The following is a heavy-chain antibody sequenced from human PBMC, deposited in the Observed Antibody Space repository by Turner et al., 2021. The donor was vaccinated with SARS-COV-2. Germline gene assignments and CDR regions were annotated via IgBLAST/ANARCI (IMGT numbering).Heavy chain of an antibody. Sequence: GFSLSTSGMCLSWIRQPPGKALEWLALIDWDDDKYYSTSLKTRLTISKDTSKNQVALTMTNMDPVDTATYYCARLRVEMATTLDFYYYGLDVWGQGTTVTVSS. J-gene: IGHJ6*02. D-gene: IGHD5-12*01. CDR1: GFSLSTSGMC. CDR3: ARLRVEMATTLDFYYYGLDV. CDR2: IDWDDDK. V-gene: IGHV2-70*01.